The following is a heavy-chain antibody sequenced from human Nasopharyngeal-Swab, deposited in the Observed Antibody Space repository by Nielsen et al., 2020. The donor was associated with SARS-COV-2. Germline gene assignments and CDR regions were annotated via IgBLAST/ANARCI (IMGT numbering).Heavy chain of an antibody. D-gene: IGHD6-13*01. Sequence: SETLSLTCTVSGGSISSSSYYWSWIRQPPGKGLEWIGEINHSGSTNYNPSLKSRVTISVDTSKNQFSLKLSSVTVADTAVYYCARGRSSSSWNDYWGQGTLVTVSS. CDR2: INHSGST. CDR1: GGSISSSSYY. V-gene: IGHV4-39*07. CDR3: ARGRSSSSWNDY. J-gene: IGHJ4*02.